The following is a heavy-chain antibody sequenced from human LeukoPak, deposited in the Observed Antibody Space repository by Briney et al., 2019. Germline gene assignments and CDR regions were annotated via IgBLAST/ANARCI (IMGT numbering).Heavy chain of an antibody. CDR3: ASLTGISDY. CDR2: IYHSGST. D-gene: IGHD1-20*01. J-gene: IGHJ4*02. Sequence: PSETPSLTCTVSGYSISSGYYWGWIRPPPGKGLEWIGSIYHSGSTYYNPSLKSRVTISVDTSKNQFSLKLSSVTAADTAVYYCASLTGISDYWGQGTLVTVSS. V-gene: IGHV4-38-2*02. CDR1: GYSISSGYY.